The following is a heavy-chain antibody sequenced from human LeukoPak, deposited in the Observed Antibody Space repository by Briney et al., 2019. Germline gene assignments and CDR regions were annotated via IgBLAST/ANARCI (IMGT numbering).Heavy chain of an antibody. J-gene: IGHJ4*02. D-gene: IGHD5-18*01. CDR3: AKELTAMVTLDY. V-gene: IGHV3-43*02. CDR1: GFTFDDYA. Sequence: GGSLRLSCAASGFTFDDYAMHWVRQAPGKGLEWVSLISGDGGSTYYADSVKGRFTISRDNSKNSLYLQMNSLRTEDTALYYYAKELTAMVTLDYWGQGTLVTVSS. CDR2: ISGDGGST.